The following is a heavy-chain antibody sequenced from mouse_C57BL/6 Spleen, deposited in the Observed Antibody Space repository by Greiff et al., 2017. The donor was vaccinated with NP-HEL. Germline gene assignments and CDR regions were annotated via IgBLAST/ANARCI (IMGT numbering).Heavy chain of an antibody. V-gene: IGHV3-6*01. CDR2: ISYDGSN. D-gene: IGHD1-1*01. Sequence: DVKLQESGPGLVKPSQSLSLTCSVTGYSITSGYYWNWIRQFPGNKLEWMGYISYDGSNNYNPSLKNRISITRDTSKNQFFLKLNSVTTEDTATYYCAREGTTVAYFDYWGQGTTLTVSS. CDR3: AREGTTVAYFDY. J-gene: IGHJ2*01. CDR1: GYSITSGYY.